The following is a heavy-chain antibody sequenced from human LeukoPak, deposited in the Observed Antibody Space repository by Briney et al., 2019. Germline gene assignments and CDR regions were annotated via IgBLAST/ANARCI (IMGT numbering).Heavy chain of an antibody. CDR3: ARGSYVWGSYRVRWGFDY. Sequence: SETLSLTCTVSGGSISSSSYYWGWIRQPPGKGLEWIGSIYYSGSTYYNPSLKSRVTISVDTSKNQFSLKLSSVTAADTAVYYCARGSYVWGSYRVRWGFDYWGQGTLVTVSS. CDR1: GGSISSSSYY. CDR2: IYYSGST. J-gene: IGHJ4*02. D-gene: IGHD3-16*02. V-gene: IGHV4-39*07.